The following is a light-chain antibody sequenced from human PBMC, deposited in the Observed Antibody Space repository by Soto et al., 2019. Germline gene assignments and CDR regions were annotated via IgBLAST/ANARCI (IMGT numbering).Light chain of an antibody. CDR1: SSNLGDNY. J-gene: IGLJ2*01. CDR3: GTWDNSLSAVV. V-gene: IGLV1-51*01. CDR2: DNN. Sequence: QSVLTQPPSVSASPGQKVTISCSGSSSNLGDNYASWYLHFPGTAPKLLIYDNNKRPSGIPDRFSGSKSGTSATLDITGLQTGDEAAYYCGTWDNSLSAVVFGGGTNVTVL.